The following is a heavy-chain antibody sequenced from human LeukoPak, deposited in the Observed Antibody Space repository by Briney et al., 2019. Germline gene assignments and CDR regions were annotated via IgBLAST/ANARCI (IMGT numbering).Heavy chain of an antibody. CDR1: GGSFSGYY. CDR2: IIHSGST. CDR3: ARGILVTVYAAFDW. V-gene: IGHV4-34*01. J-gene: IGHJ4*02. Sequence: SETLSLTCGVYGGSFSGYYWTWIRQSPGMGLEWIGEIIHSGSTNYNPSLTSRVTMSVDTSKKQFSLELSSVTAADTAVYYCARGILVTVYAAFDWWGQGTLVTVSS. D-gene: IGHD2-8*01.